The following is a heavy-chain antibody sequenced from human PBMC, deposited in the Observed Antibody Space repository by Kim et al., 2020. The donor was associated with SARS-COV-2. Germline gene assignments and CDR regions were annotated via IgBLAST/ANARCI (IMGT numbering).Heavy chain of an antibody. CDR1: GGSISSSSYY. V-gene: IGHV4-39*07. J-gene: IGHJ4*02. D-gene: IGHD6-6*01. CDR3: ARDHWGSSSDY. CDR2: IYYSGST. Sequence: SETLSLTCTVSGGSISSSSYYWGWIRQPPGKGLEWIGSIYYSGSTYYNPSLKSRVTISVDTSKNQFSLKLSSVTAADTAVYYCARDHWGSSSDYWGQGTLVTVSS.